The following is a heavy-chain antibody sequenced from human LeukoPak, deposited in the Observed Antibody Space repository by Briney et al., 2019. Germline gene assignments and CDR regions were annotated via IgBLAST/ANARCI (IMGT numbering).Heavy chain of an antibody. CDR2: IVVGSGNT. J-gene: IGHJ4*02. V-gene: IGHV1-58*02. D-gene: IGHD3-22*01. CDR3: ARDSSQYYDSSGYSDY. Sequence: SVKVSCKASGFTFTSSAMQWVRQARGQRLEWIGWIVVGSGNTNYAQKFQERVTITRDMSTSTAYMELSSLRSEDTAVYYCARDSSQYYDSSGYSDYWGQGTLVTVSS. CDR1: GFTFTSSA.